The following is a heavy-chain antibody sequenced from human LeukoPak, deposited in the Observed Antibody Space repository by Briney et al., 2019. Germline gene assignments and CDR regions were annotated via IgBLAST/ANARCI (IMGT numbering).Heavy chain of an antibody. D-gene: IGHD3-16*01. Sequence: GGSLRLSCAASGFTFSSYGMHWVRQAPGKGLEWVSGISGNSGNTYYAESVKGRFTISRDNSKKTLYLQMNSLRAEDTAMYYCATRVMIAITTRGAFHIWGQGTMVTVSS. CDR2: ISGNSGNT. V-gene: IGHV3-23*01. J-gene: IGHJ3*02. CDR3: ATRVMIAITTRGAFHI. CDR1: GFTFSSYG.